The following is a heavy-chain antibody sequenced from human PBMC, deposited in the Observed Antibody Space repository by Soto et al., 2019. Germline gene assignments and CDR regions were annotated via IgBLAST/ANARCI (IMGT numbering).Heavy chain of an antibody. CDR1: GGSISTSNW. CDR2: VYHSGST. Sequence: SETLSLTCAVSGGSISTSNWWSWVRQPPGKGLEWIGEVYHSGSTNYNPSFKSRVAISRDNAKNSLYLQMNSLRAEDTAVYYCARSSHYDSSGYYEKRGGNWFDPWGQGTLVTVSS. J-gene: IGHJ5*02. V-gene: IGHV4-4*02. D-gene: IGHD3-22*01. CDR3: ARSSHYDSSGYYEKRGGNWFDP.